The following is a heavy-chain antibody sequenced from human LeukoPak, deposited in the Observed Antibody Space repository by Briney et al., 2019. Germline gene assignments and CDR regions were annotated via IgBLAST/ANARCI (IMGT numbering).Heavy chain of an antibody. CDR2: IYHSGST. CDR3: ARGLGYYDYVWGSYRPPSGWFDP. Sequence: PSETLSLTCAVSGGSISSGGYSWSWIRQPPGKGLEWIGYIYHSGSTYYNPSLKSRVTISVDRSKNQFSLKLSSVTAADTAVYYCARGLGYYDYVWGSYRPPSGWFDPWGQGTLVTVSS. J-gene: IGHJ5*02. V-gene: IGHV4-30-2*01. CDR1: GGSISSGGYS. D-gene: IGHD3-16*02.